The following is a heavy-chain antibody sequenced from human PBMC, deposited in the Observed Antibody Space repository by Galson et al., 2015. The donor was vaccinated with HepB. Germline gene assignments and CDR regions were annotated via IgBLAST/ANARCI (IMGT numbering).Heavy chain of an antibody. CDR3: ARGGVDTAALGYFDY. V-gene: IGHV3-53*01. D-gene: IGHD5-18*01. Sequence: SLRLSCAASGFTVSSNYMSWVRQAPGKGLEWVSVIYSGGSTYYADSVKGRFTISRDNSKNTLYLQMNSLRAEDTAVYYCARGGVDTAALGYFDYWGQGTLVTVSS. J-gene: IGHJ4*02. CDR2: IYSGGST. CDR1: GFTVSSNY.